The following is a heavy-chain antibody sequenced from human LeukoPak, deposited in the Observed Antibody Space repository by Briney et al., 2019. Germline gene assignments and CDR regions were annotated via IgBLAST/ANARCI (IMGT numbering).Heavy chain of an antibody. V-gene: IGHV3-23*01. CDR1: GFTFGSYA. J-gene: IGHJ5*02. CDR2: ISGSGGST. CDR3: AKRRASGPTLP. Sequence: GGSLRLSCAASGFTFGSYAMSWVRQAPGKGLEWVSAISGSGGSTYYADSVKGRFTISRDNSKNTLYLQMNSLRAEDTAVYYCAKRRASGPTLPWGQGTLVTVSS. D-gene: IGHD3-3*01.